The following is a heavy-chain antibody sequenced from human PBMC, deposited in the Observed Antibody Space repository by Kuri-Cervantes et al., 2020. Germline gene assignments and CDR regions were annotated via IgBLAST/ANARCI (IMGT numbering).Heavy chain of an antibody. Sequence: GESLKISCAASGFTFSNAWMSWVRQAPGKGLEWVGRIKSKTDGGTTDYTAPVKGRFTISTDNAKNSLYLQMNSLRADDTAVYYCYGSGYDDAFDIWGQGTMVTVSS. CDR2: IKSKTDGGTT. D-gene: IGHD5-12*01. CDR3: YGSGYDDAFDI. CDR1: GFTFSNAW. V-gene: IGHV3-15*01. J-gene: IGHJ3*02.